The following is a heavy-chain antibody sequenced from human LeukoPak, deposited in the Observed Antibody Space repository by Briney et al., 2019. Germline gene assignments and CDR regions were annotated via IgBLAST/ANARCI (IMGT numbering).Heavy chain of an antibody. J-gene: IGHJ4*02. V-gene: IGHV3-53*01. CDR2: INDGGTT. CDR1: GFTVSKNY. CDR3: VRGYGHY. Sequence: PGGSLRLFCEASGFTVSKNYMNWVRQAPGKGLEWVSLINDGGTTYYADSVKGRFTISRDNSKNTLYLQMNSLRAEDTAIYYCVRGYGHYWGQGTLVTVSS. D-gene: IGHD2-15*01.